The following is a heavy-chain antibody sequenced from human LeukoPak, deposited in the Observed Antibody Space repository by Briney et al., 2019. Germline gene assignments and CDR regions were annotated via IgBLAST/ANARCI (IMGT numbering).Heavy chain of an antibody. CDR2: ISSSGTSM. V-gene: IGHV3-48*03. D-gene: IGHD1-26*01. J-gene: IGHJ4*02. CDR1: GFTFSSYE. CDR3: ARARLGRGSIFLSYFDY. Sequence: GGSLRLSCAASGFTFSSYEMNWVRQAPGKGLEWVSYISSSGTSMYYADSVKGRFTISRDNAKNSLYLQMSSLRAEDTAVYYCARARLGRGSIFLSYFDYWGQGTLVTVSS.